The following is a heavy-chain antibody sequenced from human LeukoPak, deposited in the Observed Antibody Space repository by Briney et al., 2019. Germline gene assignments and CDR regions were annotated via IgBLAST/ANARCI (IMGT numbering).Heavy chain of an antibody. Sequence: GRPLRLSCAASGFTFSSYAMHWVRQAPGKGLEWVAVISYDGSNKYYADSVKGRFTISRDNSKNTLYLQMNSLRAEDTAVYYCARDRDRKAVAGLFDYWGQGTLVTVSS. CDR2: ISYDGSNK. J-gene: IGHJ4*02. D-gene: IGHD6-19*01. V-gene: IGHV3-30-3*01. CDR3: ARDRDRKAVAGLFDY. CDR1: GFTFSSYA.